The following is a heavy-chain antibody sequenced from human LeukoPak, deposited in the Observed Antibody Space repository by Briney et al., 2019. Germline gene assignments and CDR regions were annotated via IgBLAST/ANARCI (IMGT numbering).Heavy chain of an antibody. CDR2: INHSGST. CDR1: GGSFSGYY. J-gene: IGHJ5*02. CDR3: ARGFGVVNWFDP. D-gene: IGHD3-3*01. V-gene: IGHV4-34*01. Sequence: SETLSLTCAVYGGSFSGYYWSWIRQPPGKGLEWIGEINHSGSTNYNPSLKSRVTISVDTSKNQFSLKLSSVTAADTAVYYCARGFGVVNWFDPWGQGTLVTVSS.